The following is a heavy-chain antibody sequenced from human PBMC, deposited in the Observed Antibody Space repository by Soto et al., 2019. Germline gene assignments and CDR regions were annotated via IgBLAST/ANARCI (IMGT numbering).Heavy chain of an antibody. CDR3: ARSDVVVPAHLFAI. Sequence: QVQLVQSGAEVKKPGSSVKVSCKASGGTFSSYAISWVRQAPGQGLEWMGGIIPIFGTANYAQKFQGRVTITADKSTSSAYMEVISLRSEDTAVYYCARSDVVVPAHLFAIWGQGTMVTVSS. D-gene: IGHD2-2*01. CDR2: IIPIFGTA. CDR1: GGTFSSYA. V-gene: IGHV1-69*06. J-gene: IGHJ3*02.